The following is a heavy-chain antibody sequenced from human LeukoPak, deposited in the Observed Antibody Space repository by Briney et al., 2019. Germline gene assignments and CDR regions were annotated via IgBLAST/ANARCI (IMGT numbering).Heavy chain of an antibody. V-gene: IGHV4-34*01. CDR3: ASARIMITFGGVIYPEYYFDY. D-gene: IGHD3-16*01. J-gene: IGHJ4*02. CDR1: GGSFSGYY. Sequence: KTSETLSLTCAVYGGSFSGYYWSWIRQPPGKGLEWIGEINHSGSTNYNPSLKSRVTISVDTSKNQFSLKLSSVTAADTAVYYCASARIMITFGGVIYPEYYFDYWGQGTLVTVSS. CDR2: INHSGST.